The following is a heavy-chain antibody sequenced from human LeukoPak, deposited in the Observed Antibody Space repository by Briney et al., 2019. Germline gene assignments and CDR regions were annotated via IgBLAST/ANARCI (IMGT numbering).Heavy chain of an antibody. CDR2: TSAYNGNT. D-gene: IGHD6-6*01. J-gene: IGHJ4*02. CDR3: AKVRYSSSPEDY. V-gene: IGHV1-18*01. Sequence: ASVKVSCKASGYTFTSYGISWVRQAPGQGLEWMGWTSAYNGNTNYAQKLQGRVTMTTDTSTSPAHMELRSLSSDDTAVYYCAKVRYSSSPEDYWGQGTLVTVSS. CDR1: GYTFTSYG.